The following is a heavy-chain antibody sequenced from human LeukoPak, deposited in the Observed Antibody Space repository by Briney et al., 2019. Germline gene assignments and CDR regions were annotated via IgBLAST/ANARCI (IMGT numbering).Heavy chain of an antibody. CDR2: ISGSGGST. D-gene: IGHD3-22*01. J-gene: IGHJ4*02. V-gene: IGHV3-23*01. CDR3: AKDALYADYYDSSGSIDY. Sequence: GGSLRLSCAASGFTFDDYGMSWVRQAPGKGLEWVSAISGSGGSTYYADSVKGRFTISRDNSKNTLYLQMNSLRAEDTAVYYCAKDALYADYYDSSGSIDYWGQGTLVTVSS. CDR1: GFTFDDYG.